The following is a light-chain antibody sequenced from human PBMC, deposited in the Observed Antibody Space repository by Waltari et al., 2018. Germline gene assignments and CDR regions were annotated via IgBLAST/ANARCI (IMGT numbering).Light chain of an antibody. CDR3: QTWDPYIVV. Sequence: QLVLTQSPSASASLGASVKIPCTLSSAHSLYDIAWHQQHRERGPRFLMRLNSDGSPTKGDGIPDRFSGSSSGAERYLIISSLQYEDEADYYCQTWDPYIVVFGGGTKLTVL. CDR2: LNSDGSP. J-gene: IGLJ2*01. V-gene: IGLV4-69*01. CDR1: SAHSLYD.